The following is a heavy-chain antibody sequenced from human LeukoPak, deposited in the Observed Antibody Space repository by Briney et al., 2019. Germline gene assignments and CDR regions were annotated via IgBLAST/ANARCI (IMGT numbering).Heavy chain of an antibody. J-gene: IGHJ4*02. D-gene: IGHD6-13*01. Sequence: TSETLSLTCTVSGGSISSYYWSWIRQPPGKGLERIGSIYYRGNTYYNPSLKSRVTISVDTSKNQFSLKLSSVTAADTALYYCARDKAAADRSLDYWGQGTLVTISA. CDR3: ARDKAAADRSLDY. CDR1: GGSISSYY. CDR2: IYYRGNT. V-gene: IGHV4-59*12.